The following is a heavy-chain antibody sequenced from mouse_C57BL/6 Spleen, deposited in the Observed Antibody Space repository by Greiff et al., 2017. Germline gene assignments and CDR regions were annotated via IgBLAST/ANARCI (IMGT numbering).Heavy chain of an antibody. D-gene: IGHD1-1*01. CDR3: AKAHYYGSSYWDFDV. CDR2: INPSTGGT. Sequence: VQLQQSGPELVKPGASVKISCKASGYSFTGYYMNWVKQSPEKSLEWIGEINPSTGGTTYNQKFKAKATLTVDKSSSTAYMQLKSLTSEDSAVYYCAKAHYYGSSYWDFDVWGTGTTVTVSS. CDR1: GYSFTGYY. V-gene: IGHV1-42*01. J-gene: IGHJ1*03.